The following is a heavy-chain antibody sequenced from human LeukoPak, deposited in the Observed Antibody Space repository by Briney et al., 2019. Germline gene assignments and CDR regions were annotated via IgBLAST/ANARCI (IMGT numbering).Heavy chain of an antibody. J-gene: IGHJ4*02. CDR2: IYFSGTT. CDR1: GGSISPYS. Sequence: SETLSLTCTVPGGSISPYSWSWIRQPPGKGLEWIGTIYFSGTTYYNPSLQSRVTISVDKIQNPFSMMQSTVTAADTAVYCCARPKDILTGYCFDYWGQGTLVTVSS. CDR3: ARPKDILTGYCFDY. V-gene: IGHV4-59*01. D-gene: IGHD3-9*01.